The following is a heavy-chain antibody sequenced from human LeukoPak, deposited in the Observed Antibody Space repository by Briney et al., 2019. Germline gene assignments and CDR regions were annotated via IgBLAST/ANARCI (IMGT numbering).Heavy chain of an antibody. CDR2: IYPGDSDT. J-gene: IGHJ4*02. CDR1: GSNFTSYW. Sequence: GEALEISCQGSGSNFTSYWIGGGRPGPGKGLGGGGFIYPGDSDTRYSPSFQGQVTISADKSISTAYLQWSSLKASDTAMYYCARLSYGPQLGKADYWGQGTLVTVSS. CDR3: ARLSYGPQLGKADY. V-gene: IGHV5-51*01. D-gene: IGHD4-17*01.